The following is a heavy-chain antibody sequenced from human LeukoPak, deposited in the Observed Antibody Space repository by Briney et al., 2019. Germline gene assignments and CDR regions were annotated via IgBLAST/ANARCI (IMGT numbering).Heavy chain of an antibody. V-gene: IGHV3-23*01. CDR1: GFTFSSYA. CDR3: ARESYDYVWGSYRPGEY. D-gene: IGHD3-16*02. Sequence: GGSLRLSCAASGFTFSSYAMSWVRQAPGKGLEWVSAISGSGGSTYYADSVKGWFTISRENSKTTLYLQINSLRAEDTAVYYCARESYDYVWGSYRPGEYWGQGTLVTVSS. J-gene: IGHJ4*02. CDR2: ISGSGGST.